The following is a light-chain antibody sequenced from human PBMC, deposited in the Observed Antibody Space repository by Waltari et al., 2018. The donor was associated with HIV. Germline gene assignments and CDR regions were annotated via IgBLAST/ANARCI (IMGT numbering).Light chain of an antibody. V-gene: IGKV3-15*01. CDR1: QNIDRN. J-gene: IGKJ2*01. Sequence: EIVMTQSPATLSLSPGDGATLSCRASQNIDRNLAWYQQKPGQSPRLLIYGKYTRATGIPAKFSGSGSGTEFTLTVSSLQSEDFALYYCQQYNDWPYTFGQGTKL. CDR2: GKY. CDR3: QQYNDWPYT.